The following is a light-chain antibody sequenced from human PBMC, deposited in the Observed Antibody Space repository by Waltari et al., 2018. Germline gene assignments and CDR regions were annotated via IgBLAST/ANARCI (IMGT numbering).Light chain of an antibody. CDR3: YSSDTTGLRV. Sequence: SYELTQPPSVSVSPGQTARITCSGHELPRKYAYWFQQKSGQAPRLVIYEDTKRPSGIPARFSGASSGTLATLTITGAQVDDEADYYCYSSDTTGLRVFGGGTTVVVL. V-gene: IGLV3-10*01. CDR1: ELPRKY. J-gene: IGLJ1*01. CDR2: EDT.